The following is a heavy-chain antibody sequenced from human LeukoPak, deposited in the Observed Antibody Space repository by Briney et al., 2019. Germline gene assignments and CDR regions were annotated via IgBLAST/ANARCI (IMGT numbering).Heavy chain of an antibody. V-gene: IGHV4-59*12. D-gene: IGHD5-24*01. CDR2: IYYSGST. J-gene: IGHJ3*02. Sequence: SETLSLTCTVSGGSISSYYWSWIRQPPGKELEWIGYIYYSGSTNYNPSLKSRVTISVDTSKNQFSLKLSSVTAADTAVYYCARGIWRDGYNSGAFDIWGQGTMVTVSS. CDR3: ARGIWRDGYNSGAFDI. CDR1: GGSISSYY.